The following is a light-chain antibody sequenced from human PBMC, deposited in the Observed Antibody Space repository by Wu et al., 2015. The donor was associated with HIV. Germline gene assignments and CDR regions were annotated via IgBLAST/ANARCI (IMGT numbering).Light chain of an antibody. CDR3: QQRLNWPLT. V-gene: IGKV3D-20*02. J-gene: IGKJ5*01. Sequence: EIVLTQSSGTLSLSPGERATLSCRASQNVPSTYLSWYQQKPGQAPRLLIYGVSHRATGIPDRFSGSGSGTDFTLTITSLEPEDFATYSCQQRLNWPLTFGQGTRLEI. CDR2: GVS. CDR1: QNVPSTY.